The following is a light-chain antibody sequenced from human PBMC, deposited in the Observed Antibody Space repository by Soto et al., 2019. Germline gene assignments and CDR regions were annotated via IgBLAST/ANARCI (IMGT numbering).Light chain of an antibody. CDR2: NSS. Sequence: QSVLTQPPSVSGTPGQRVTISCSGSNSNIGSNTVNWYQHLPGTAPKLLIHNSSERPSGVPDRFSASRSGTSASLAISGLQSEDEADYYCASWDDNLNGYVLGTETKVTVL. CDR1: NSNIGSNT. V-gene: IGLV1-44*01. CDR3: ASWDDNLNGYV. J-gene: IGLJ1*01.